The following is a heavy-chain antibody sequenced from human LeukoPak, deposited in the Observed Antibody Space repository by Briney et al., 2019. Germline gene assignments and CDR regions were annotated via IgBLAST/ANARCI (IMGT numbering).Heavy chain of an antibody. CDR2: IHHGGST. J-gene: IGHJ4*02. CDR3: ARVSGGGNYFDY. CDR1: GGSISSSSYS. Sequence: PSETLSLTCTVSGGSISSSSYSWGWIRQPPGKGLEWIGSIHHGGSTYYNPSLKSRATISVDTSKNQFSLKLSSATAADTAVYYCARVSGGGNYFDYWGQGTLVTVSS. V-gene: IGHV4-39*07. D-gene: IGHD2-15*01.